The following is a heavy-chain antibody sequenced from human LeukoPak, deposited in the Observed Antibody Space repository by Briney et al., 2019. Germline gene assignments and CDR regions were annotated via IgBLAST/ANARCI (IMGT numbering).Heavy chain of an antibody. J-gene: IGHJ6*03. D-gene: IGHD3-10*01. CDR3: ARGPRFTSYYYYYYYMDV. CDR2: INHSGST. V-gene: IGHV4-34*01. CDR1: GGSFSGYY. Sequence: SETLSLTCAVYGGSFSGYYWSWIRQPPGKGLEWIGEINHSGSTNYNPSLKSRVTISVDTSKNQFSLKLSSVTAADTAVYYCARGPRFTSYYYYYYYMDVWGKGTTATVSS.